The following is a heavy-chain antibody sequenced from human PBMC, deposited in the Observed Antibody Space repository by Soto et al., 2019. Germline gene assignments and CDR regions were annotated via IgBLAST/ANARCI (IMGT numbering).Heavy chain of an antibody. CDR1: GGYISSGGYS. Sequence: SETLSLPCTVSGGYISSGGYSWSCIRQPPGKGLEWIGYIYHSGSTYYNPSLKSRVTISVDRSKNQFSLKLSSVTAADTAVYYCAAGGGLPRYYWGQGTLVTVSS. J-gene: IGHJ4*02. D-gene: IGHD5-12*01. V-gene: IGHV4-30-2*01. CDR3: AAGGGLPRYY. CDR2: IYHSGST.